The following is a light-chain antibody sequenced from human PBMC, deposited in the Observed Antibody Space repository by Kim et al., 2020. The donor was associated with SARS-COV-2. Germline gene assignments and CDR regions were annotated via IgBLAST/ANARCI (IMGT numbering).Light chain of an antibody. CDR1: QSVSSSY. J-gene: IGKJ4*01. CDR3: QQYGSSPLT. CDR2: HTS. Sequence: EIVLTQSLCTMSLTPGERATLSCRASQSVSSSYLAWYQQKPGQAPRLLLYHTSSSTTGIPDRFSGSGSGTDFTLTISRLEPEDFAVYYYQQYGSSPLTFGGGTKVDIK. V-gene: IGKV3-20*01.